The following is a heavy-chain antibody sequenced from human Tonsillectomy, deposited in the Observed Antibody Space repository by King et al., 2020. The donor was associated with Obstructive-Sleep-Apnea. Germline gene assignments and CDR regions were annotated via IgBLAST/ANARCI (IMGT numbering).Heavy chain of an antibody. V-gene: IGHV3-66*01. Sequence: EVQLVESGGGLVQPGGSLRLSCAASGFTVSSNYMSWVRQAPGKGLEWVSVIYSGGSTYYADSVKGRFTISRDNSKNTLYLQMNSLRAEDTAVYYCARGSYSNYDLYYYYYYGMDVWGQGTTVTVSS. CDR1: GFTVSSNY. D-gene: IGHD4-11*01. CDR3: ARGSYSNYDLYYYYYYGMDV. J-gene: IGHJ6*02. CDR2: IYSGGST.